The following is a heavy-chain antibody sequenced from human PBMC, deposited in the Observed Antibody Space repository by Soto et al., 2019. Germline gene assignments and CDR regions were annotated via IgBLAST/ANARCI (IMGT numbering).Heavy chain of an antibody. V-gene: IGHV1-69*01. CDR3: ARDRSMRELYYYYYGMDV. Sequence: QVQLVQSGAEVKKPGSSVKVSCKASGGTFSSYAISWVRQAPGQGLEWMGGIIPIFGTANYAQKFQGRVTITADESTSTAYMELSSLRSEDTAVYYCARDRSMRELYYYYYGMDVWGQGTTVTVSS. CDR2: IIPIFGTA. CDR1: GGTFSSYA. J-gene: IGHJ6*02. D-gene: IGHD1-26*01.